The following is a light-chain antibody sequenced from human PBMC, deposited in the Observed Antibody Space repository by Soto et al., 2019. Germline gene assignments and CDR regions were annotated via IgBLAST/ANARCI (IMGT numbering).Light chain of an antibody. CDR2: RAS. J-gene: IGKJ2*03. CDR1: QSIGTW. CDR3: QQYNSYSYS. V-gene: IGKV1-5*03. Sequence: DIQMTQSPSTLSASVGDRVTITCRTSQSIGTWLAWFQQKPGKAPKLLIYRASTLQTGVPSRFSGSGSGTEFILTISGLQPDDFATYYCQQYNSYSYSFGQGTNVEIK.